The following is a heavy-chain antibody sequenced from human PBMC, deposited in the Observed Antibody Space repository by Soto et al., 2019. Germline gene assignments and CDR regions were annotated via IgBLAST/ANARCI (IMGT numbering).Heavy chain of an antibody. J-gene: IGHJ6*02. CDR3: AREEGAVTSGGYYYYYGVDV. D-gene: IGHD4-4*01. Sequence: PSETLSLTCTVSGGSISSGGYYWSWIRQHPWKGLEWIGYIYYSGTTYYSPSLKSRVTISVDTSKNQFSLKLTSVTAADTAVYYCAREEGAVTSGGYYYYYGVDVWGQGXTVTVYS. CDR2: IYYSGTT. CDR1: GGSISSGGYY. V-gene: IGHV4-31*03.